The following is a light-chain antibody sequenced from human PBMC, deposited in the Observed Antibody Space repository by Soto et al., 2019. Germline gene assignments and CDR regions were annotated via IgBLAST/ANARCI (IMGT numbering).Light chain of an antibody. J-gene: IGKJ4*01. CDR3: QQYYNWPPLT. CDR1: QYVGSH. V-gene: IGKV3-15*01. CDR2: GAS. Sequence: EILMTQSPATLSVSPGERATLSCRASQYVGSHVAWYQQKPGQAPRLFIYGASTRATGIPARFSGSGSGTEFTLSISSLQSEDFAIYYCQQYYNWPPLTFGGGTKVEIQ.